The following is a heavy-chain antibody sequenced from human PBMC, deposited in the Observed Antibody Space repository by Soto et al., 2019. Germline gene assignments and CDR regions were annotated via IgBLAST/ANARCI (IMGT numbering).Heavy chain of an antibody. CDR3: ARGDIRGYYMDV. CDR1: GGRFNTYV. D-gene: IGHD3-10*01. V-gene: IGHV1-69*12. Sequence: QAQLVQSGAEVRKPGSSVRVSCKSSGGRFNTYVITWVRQAPGQGLEWMGGIIPVYRTTMYAQHFEDRVTIAAEESTSTAYMEVRSLRSEGTAVYYCARGDIRGYYMDVWGQGTTVTVSS. J-gene: IGHJ6*03. CDR2: IIPVYRTT.